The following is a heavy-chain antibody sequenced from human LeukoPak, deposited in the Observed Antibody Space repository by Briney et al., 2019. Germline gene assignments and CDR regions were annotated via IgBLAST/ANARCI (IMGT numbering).Heavy chain of an antibody. CDR3: ARDRLRGSSWIDY. CDR2: INHSGST. D-gene: IGHD6-13*01. CDR1: GGSFSGYY. V-gene: IGHV4-34*01. Sequence: SETLSLTCAVYGGSFSGYYWSWIRQPPGKGLEWIGEINHSGSTNYNPSLKSRVTISVDTSKNQFSLKLSSVTAADTAVYYCARDRLRGSSWIDYWGQGTLVTVSS. J-gene: IGHJ4*02.